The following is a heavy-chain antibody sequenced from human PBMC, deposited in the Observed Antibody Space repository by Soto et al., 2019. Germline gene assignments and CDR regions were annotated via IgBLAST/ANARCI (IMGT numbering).Heavy chain of an antibody. V-gene: IGHV3-72*01. CDR2: SRDKGNSYST. J-gene: IGHJ4*02. Sequence: EVQLVESGGGLVQPGGSLRLSCAGSGFIFSDYYIDWVRQAPGKGLEWVGRSRDKGNSYSTGYAASVKGRFTVSRDASKNSLYLQMNSLKTEDTALYYCTRSITGTTSFDYWGQGTLVTVSS. CDR3: TRSITGTTSFDY. D-gene: IGHD1-7*01. CDR1: GFIFSDYY.